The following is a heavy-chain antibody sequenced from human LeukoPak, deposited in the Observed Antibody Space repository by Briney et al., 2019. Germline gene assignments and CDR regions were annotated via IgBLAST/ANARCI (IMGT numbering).Heavy chain of an antibody. CDR3: ARGTIVGATFHYDY. D-gene: IGHD1-26*01. CDR2: IYTSGST. J-gene: IGHJ4*02. V-gene: IGHV4-61*02. CDR1: GGSISSGDYY. Sequence: SETLSLTCTVSGGSISSGDYYWSWIRQPAGKGLEWIGRIYTSGSTNYNPSLKSRVTMSVDTSKNQFSLKLSSVTAADTAVYYCARGTIVGATFHYDYWGQGTLVTVSS.